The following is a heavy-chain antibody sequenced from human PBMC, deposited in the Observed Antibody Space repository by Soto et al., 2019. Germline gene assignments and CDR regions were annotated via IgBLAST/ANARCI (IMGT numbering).Heavy chain of an antibody. CDR2: IYWDDDT. V-gene: IGHV2-5*02. J-gene: IGHJ4*02. CDR3: AHCGPEGSFDS. Sequence: QITLKESGPTLVRPTQTLTLTCTFSGFSLSATGAGVAWIRQPPGKALAGLALIYWDDDTFYSQSLKTRLTITKDTAKNQVVLTMTNLDPVDTATYYCAHCGPEGSFDSWRQGTLVTVSS. CDR1: GFSLSATGAG.